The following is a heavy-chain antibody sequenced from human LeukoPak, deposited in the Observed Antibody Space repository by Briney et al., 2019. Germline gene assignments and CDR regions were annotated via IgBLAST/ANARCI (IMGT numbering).Heavy chain of an antibody. Sequence: GGSLRLSCAASGFTFSSYAMSWVRQAPGKGLGWVSGTTNSGGNTYYADSVRGRFTISRDNSKNTLSLQMTSLRAEDTAVYYCATARGGYWGQGTLVTVSS. J-gene: IGHJ4*02. V-gene: IGHV3-23*01. D-gene: IGHD2-15*01. CDR3: ATARGGY. CDR2: TTNSGGNT. CDR1: GFTFSSYA.